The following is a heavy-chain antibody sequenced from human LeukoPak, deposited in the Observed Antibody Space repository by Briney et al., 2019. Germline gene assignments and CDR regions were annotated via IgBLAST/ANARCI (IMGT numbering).Heavy chain of an antibody. D-gene: IGHD6-6*01. CDR1: GYTFTSYY. CDR2: INPSGGST. V-gene: IGHV1-46*01. Sequence: GASVKVSCKASGYTFTSYYMHWVRQAPEQGLKWMGIINPSGGSTSYAQKFQGRVTMTRDTSTSTVYMELSSLRSEDTAVYYCARDGPRIAALGEDFNYWGQGTLVTVSS. J-gene: IGHJ4*02. CDR3: ARDGPRIAALGEDFNY.